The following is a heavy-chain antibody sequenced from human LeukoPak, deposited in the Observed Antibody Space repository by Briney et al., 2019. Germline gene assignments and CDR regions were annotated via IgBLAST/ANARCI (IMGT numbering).Heavy chain of an antibody. Sequence: PSETLSLTCTVSGGSISSYYWSWIRQPPGKGLEWIGCIYYSGSTNYNPSLKSRVTISVDTSKNQFSLKLSSVTAADTAVYYCARGRDRGYYYGSGSFPFDYWGQGTLVTVSS. CDR2: IYYSGST. V-gene: IGHV4-59*08. J-gene: IGHJ4*02. D-gene: IGHD3-10*01. CDR1: GGSISSYY. CDR3: ARGRDRGYYYGSGSFPFDY.